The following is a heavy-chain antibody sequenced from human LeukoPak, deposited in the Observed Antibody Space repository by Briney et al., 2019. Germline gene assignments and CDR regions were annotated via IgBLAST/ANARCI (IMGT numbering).Heavy chain of an antibody. Sequence: PSQTLSLTCTVSGGSISSRNYFWTWIRQPAGKGLEWIGHIDTSGSTKYNPSLKTRVTISVDTSKKQFSLKLRSVTAADTAVYYCARVIERRNWCFDLWGRGTLVTVSS. CDR3: ARVIERRNWCFDL. V-gene: IGHV4-61*09. J-gene: IGHJ2*01. D-gene: IGHD5-24*01. CDR2: IDTSGST. CDR1: GGSISSRNYF.